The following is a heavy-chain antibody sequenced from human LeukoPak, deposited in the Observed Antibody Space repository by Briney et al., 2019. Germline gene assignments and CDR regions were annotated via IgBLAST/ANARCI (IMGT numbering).Heavy chain of an antibody. CDR3: ARDQTYDILTGYSYDAFDI. V-gene: IGHV1-2*02. D-gene: IGHD3-9*01. Sequence: ASVKVSCKASGYTFTGYYLHWVRQAPGQGLEWMGWINPNSGGTNYAPKFQGRVTMTRDTSTSTAYMELSRLRSDDTAVYYCARDQTYDILTGYSYDAFDIWGQGTMVTVSS. CDR2: INPNSGGT. J-gene: IGHJ3*02. CDR1: GYTFTGYY.